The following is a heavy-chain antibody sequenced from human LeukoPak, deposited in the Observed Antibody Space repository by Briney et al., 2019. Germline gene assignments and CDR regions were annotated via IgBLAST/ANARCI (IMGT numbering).Heavy chain of an antibody. CDR2: VSSSGGGM. J-gene: IGHJ6*02. V-gene: IGHV3-48*03. D-gene: IGHD3-22*01. CDR3: ARDHDSSGYYLPPYYYYGMDV. CDR1: GFTLSSYE. Sequence: GGSLRLSCAASGFTLSSYEMNWVRQAPGKGLEWVSYVSSSGGGMLYADSVKGRFTISRDNAKNSLYLQMNSLRAEDTAVYYCARDHDSSGYYLPPYYYYGMDVWGQGTTVTVSS.